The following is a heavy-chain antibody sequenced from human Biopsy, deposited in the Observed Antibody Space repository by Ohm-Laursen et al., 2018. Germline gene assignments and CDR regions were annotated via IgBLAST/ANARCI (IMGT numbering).Heavy chain of an antibody. CDR3: VGGQRGPPIGVTVPGDAFDL. CDR2: RIPYFNTI. Sequence: SVKVSCNASGVTFDTYTFGWVRQAPGQGLEWMGGRIPYFNTIYYARNFQDRAVITADRSARTTDMQLSGLRPDDTAVYYCVGGQRGPPIGVTVPGDAFDLWGPGTMVTVSP. J-gene: IGHJ3*01. CDR1: GVTFDTYT. D-gene: IGHD2/OR15-2a*01. V-gene: IGHV1-69*13.